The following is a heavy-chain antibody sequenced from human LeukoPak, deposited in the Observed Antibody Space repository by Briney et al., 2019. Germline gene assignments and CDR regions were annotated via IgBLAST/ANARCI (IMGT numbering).Heavy chain of an antibody. CDR3: ARCDSSSWYGIDY. J-gene: IGHJ4*02. D-gene: IGHD6-13*01. CDR2: IHSGGNT. V-gene: IGHV3-53*01. CDR1: GFTVSSNY. Sequence: GGSLRLSCAASGFTVSSNYMGWVRQAPGKGLEWVSVIHSGGNTYYADSVKGRFTISRDNSRNTMDLQMNSLRAEDTAVYYCARCDSSSWYGIDYWGQGTLVTVSS.